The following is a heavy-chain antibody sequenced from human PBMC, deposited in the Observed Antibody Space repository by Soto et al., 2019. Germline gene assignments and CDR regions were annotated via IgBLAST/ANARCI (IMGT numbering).Heavy chain of an antibody. Sequence: SGTQALTGPVSAGSLMSGVYYGPGVRQPAGKGLEWIGNIFHSGSTYYTPSLQSRVTISLDTSKNHFSLKLSSVTPADTAVYYCARVRYYGSGTNYNFYSGMDCLGQGTTVTVSS. CDR3: ARVRYYGSGTNYNFYSGMDC. CDR2: IFHSGST. V-gene: IGHV4-30-4*01. J-gene: IGHJ6*02. D-gene: IGHD3-10*01. CDR1: AGSLMSGVYY.